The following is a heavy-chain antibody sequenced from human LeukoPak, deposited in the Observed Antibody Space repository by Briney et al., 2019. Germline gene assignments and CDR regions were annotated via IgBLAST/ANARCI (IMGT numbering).Heavy chain of an antibody. D-gene: IGHD4-23*01. CDR3: ARGRLGPEPVTARESPFDY. V-gene: IGHV4-34*01. CDR1: GGSFSGYY. Sequence: PSETLSLTCAVYGGSFSGYYWSWIRQPPGKGLEWIGEINHSGSTNYNPSLKSRVTISVDTSKNQFSLKLSSVTAADTAVYYCARGRLGPEPVTARESPFDYWGQGTLVTVSS. CDR2: INHSGST. J-gene: IGHJ4*02.